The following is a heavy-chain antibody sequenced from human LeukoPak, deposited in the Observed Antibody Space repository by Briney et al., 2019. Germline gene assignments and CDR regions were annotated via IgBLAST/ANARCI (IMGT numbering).Heavy chain of an antibody. CDR2: IWYDGSNK. J-gene: IGHJ4*02. CDR3: AKMAVTTHFDY. Sequence: PGGSLRLSXAASGFTFSSYGMHWVRQAPGKGLEWVAVIWYDGSNKYYADSVKGRFTISRDNSKNTLYLQMNSLRAEDTAVYYCAKMAVTTHFDYWGQGTLVTVSS. V-gene: IGHV3-33*06. D-gene: IGHD4-17*01. CDR1: GFTFSSYG.